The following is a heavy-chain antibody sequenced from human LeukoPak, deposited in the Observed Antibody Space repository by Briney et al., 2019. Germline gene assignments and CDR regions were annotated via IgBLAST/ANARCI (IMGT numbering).Heavy chain of an antibody. CDR1: GFTVSNNY. CDR2: IYRNGAT. J-gene: IGHJ4*02. Sequence: GGSLRLSCAASGFTVSNNYMNWVRQAPGKGLEWGSVIYRNGATYYANSVKGRFTISRDNPKNTVYLQMDSLRVEATAVYYCARGHDDSDWGQGTLVTVSS. D-gene: IGHD4-17*01. V-gene: IGHV3-66*01. CDR3: ARGHDDSD.